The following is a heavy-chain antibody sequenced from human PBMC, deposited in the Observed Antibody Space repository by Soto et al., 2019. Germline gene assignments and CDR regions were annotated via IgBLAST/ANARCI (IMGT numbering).Heavy chain of an antibody. J-gene: IGHJ6*03. CDR3: ARESGGTTATLDYYYFYMDV. D-gene: IGHD4-17*01. V-gene: IGHV1-2*04. Sequence: QVQLVQSGAEVKKPGASVRVSCKASGYSFSAYYIHWMRQAPGQGLEWMGWINPNSGGTKFAQKFQGWVTMTRDTSISTAYMELSRLKSDDTAVYFCARESGGTTATLDYYYFYMDVWGKGTTVTDSS. CDR1: GYSFSAYY. CDR2: INPNSGGT.